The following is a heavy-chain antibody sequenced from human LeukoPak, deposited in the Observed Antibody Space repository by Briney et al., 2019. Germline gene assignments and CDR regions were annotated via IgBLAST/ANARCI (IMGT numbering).Heavy chain of an antibody. CDR2: ISYDGSNK. V-gene: IGHV3-30*03. Sequence: PGGSLRLSCAASGFTFSSYSMNWVRQAPGKGLEWVAVISYDGSNKYYADSVKGRFTTSRDNSKNTLYLQMNSLRAEDTAVYYCARGVSVTRLLWFGELLDYWGQGTLVTVSS. CDR3: ARGVSVTRLLWFGELLDY. J-gene: IGHJ4*02. D-gene: IGHD3-10*01. CDR1: GFTFSSYS.